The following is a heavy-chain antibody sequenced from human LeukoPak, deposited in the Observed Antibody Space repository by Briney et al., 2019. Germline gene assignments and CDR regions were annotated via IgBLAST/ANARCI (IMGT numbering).Heavy chain of an antibody. D-gene: IGHD3-22*01. CDR3: ARLNYYDSSGTHY. V-gene: IGHV4-39*07. J-gene: IGHJ4*02. CDR1: GGSISSSSYY. CDR2: IYYSGST. Sequence: PSETLSLTCTVSGGSISSSSYYWGWIRQPPGKGLEWSGSIYYSGSTYYNPSLKSRVTISVDTSKNQFSLKLSSVTAADTAVYYCARLNYYDSSGTHYWGQGTLVTVSS.